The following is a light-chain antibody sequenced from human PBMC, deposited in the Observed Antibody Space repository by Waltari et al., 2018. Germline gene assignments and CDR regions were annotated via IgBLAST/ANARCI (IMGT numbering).Light chain of an antibody. CDR3: QQYNSYSLLT. CDR1: KSVTNW. Sequence: DIQLTQSPSTLPASVGDRSTITRRASKSVTNWLDWYQQKPGNAPKLLIYKASTLESGVPSRFSGSGSETEFTLTISSLQPDDFATYYCQQYNSYSLLTFGGGTKVEIK. V-gene: IGKV1-5*03. CDR2: KAS. J-gene: IGKJ4*02.